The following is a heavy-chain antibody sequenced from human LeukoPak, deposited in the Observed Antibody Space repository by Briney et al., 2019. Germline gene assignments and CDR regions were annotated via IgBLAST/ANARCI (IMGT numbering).Heavy chain of an antibody. CDR3: GRYCSGTSCPEGAFDI. D-gene: IGHD2-2*01. Sequence: SVKVSCKASGGTFSSYAISWVRQAPGQGLEWMGGIIPIFGTANYAQKFQGRVTITADESTSTAYMELSSLRSEDTAVYYCGRYCSGTSCPEGAFDIWGQGTMVTVSS. CDR2: IIPIFGTA. J-gene: IGHJ3*02. CDR1: GGTFSSYA. V-gene: IGHV1-69*01.